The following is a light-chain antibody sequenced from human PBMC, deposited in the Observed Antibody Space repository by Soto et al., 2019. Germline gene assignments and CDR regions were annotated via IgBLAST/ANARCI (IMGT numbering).Light chain of an antibody. CDR3: QQYNTYSPWT. CDR1: QSISNY. CDR2: AAS. J-gene: IGKJ1*01. Sequence: DIHITHSSFSLSASLVDRVTITCRASQSISNYLKWYQQKPGKAPKVLIYAASSLQSGVPSRFSGSGSATDFTLTISSLQPEDFATYYCQQYNTYSPWTFGQGTKVDIK. V-gene: IGKV1-16*01.